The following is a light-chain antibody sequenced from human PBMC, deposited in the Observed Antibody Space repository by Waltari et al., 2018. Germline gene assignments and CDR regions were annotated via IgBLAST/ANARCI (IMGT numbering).Light chain of an antibody. CDR1: QSIRSN. CDR2: GAS. Sequence: EIVMTQSPAPLSVSPGERATLSCRASQSIRSNLAWYQQKPGQAPRLLIYGASTRATGIPARFSGSGSGTEFTLTISSLRSEDFAVYYCHQYNAWPPYTFGQGTKVEVK. J-gene: IGKJ1*01. V-gene: IGKV3-15*01. CDR3: HQYNAWPPYT.